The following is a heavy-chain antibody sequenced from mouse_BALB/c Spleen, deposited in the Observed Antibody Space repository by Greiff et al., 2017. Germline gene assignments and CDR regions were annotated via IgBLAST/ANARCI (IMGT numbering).Heavy chain of an antibody. CDR2: ISYDGSN. V-gene: IGHV3-6*02. J-gene: IGHJ2*01. Sequence: VQLKESGPGLVKPSQSLSLTCSVTGYSITSGYYWNWIRQFPGNKLEWMGYISYDGSNNYNPSLKNRISITRDTSKNQFFLKLNSVTTEDTATYYCARDPLTGRGYFDYWGQGTTLTVSS. D-gene: IGHD4-1*01. CDR1: GYSITSGYY. CDR3: ARDPLTGRGYFDY.